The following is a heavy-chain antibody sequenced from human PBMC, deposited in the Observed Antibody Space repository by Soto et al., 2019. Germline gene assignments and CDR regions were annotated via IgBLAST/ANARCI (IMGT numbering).Heavy chain of an antibody. CDR3: ARLGGYCSSTGCYGYYALDV. D-gene: IGHD2-2*01. CDR2: IYYSGST. V-gene: IGHV4-39*01. Sequence: PSETLSLTCTVSGGSIRSSTYYWGWIRQPPGKGLEWIGSIYYSGSTHYNPSLKSRVTMSVDTSTNQFSLKVTSATVADTAVYYCARLGGYCSSTGCYGYYALDVWGPGTKVTVSS. CDR1: GGSIRSSTYY. J-gene: IGHJ6*02.